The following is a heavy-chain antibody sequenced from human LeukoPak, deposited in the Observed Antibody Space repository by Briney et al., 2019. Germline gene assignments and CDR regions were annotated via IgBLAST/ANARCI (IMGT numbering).Heavy chain of an antibody. V-gene: IGHV3-23*01. CDR1: GFTFSSYA. J-gene: IGHJ4*02. Sequence: PGGSLRLSCAASGFTFSSYAMSWVRQAPGKGLEWVSAISGSGGSTFYADSVKGRFTISRDNSKNTLYLQMNSLRAEDTAVYYCAKARYCSSTNCYSSFDCWAQGTPVTVSS. CDR3: AKARYCSSTNCYSSFDC. D-gene: IGHD2-2*02. CDR2: ISGSGGST.